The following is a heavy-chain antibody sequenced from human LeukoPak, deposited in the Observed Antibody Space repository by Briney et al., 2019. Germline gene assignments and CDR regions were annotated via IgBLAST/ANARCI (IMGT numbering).Heavy chain of an antibody. D-gene: IGHD6-6*01. CDR3: ARGEVAASFDY. J-gene: IGHJ4*02. CDR1: GGSISGYY. Sequence: SETLSLTCTVSGGSISGYYWSWIRQPPGKGLEWIGEINHSGSTNYNPSLKSRVTISVDTSKNQFSLKLSSVTAADTAVYYCARGEVAASFDYWGQGTLVTVSS. V-gene: IGHV4-34*01. CDR2: INHSGST.